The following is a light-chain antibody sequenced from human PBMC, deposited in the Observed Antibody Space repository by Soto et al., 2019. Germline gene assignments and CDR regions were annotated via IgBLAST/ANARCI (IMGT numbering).Light chain of an antibody. CDR1: SSNIGNNY. CDR2: DNN. V-gene: IGLV1-51*01. Sequence: SVLTQPPSVSAAPGQKVTISCSGSSSNIGNNYVSWYQHLPGTAPKLLIYDNNKRPSGIPDRFSGSKSGTSATLGITGLQTGDEADYYCRTWDSTLTAYVFGTGTKV. CDR3: RTWDSTLTAYV. J-gene: IGLJ1*01.